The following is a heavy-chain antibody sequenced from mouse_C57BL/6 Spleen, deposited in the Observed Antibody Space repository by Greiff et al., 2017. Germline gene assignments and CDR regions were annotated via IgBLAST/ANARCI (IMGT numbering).Heavy chain of an antibody. CDR3: AREADYYGSIYWYFDV. D-gene: IGHD1-1*01. Sequence: QVQLQQPGAELVKPGASVKMSCKASGYTFTSYWITWVKQRPGQGLEWIGDIYPGSGSTNYNEKFKSKATLTVDTSSSTAYMQLRSLTSEDSAVYYCAREADYYGSIYWYFDVWGTGTTVTVSS. V-gene: IGHV1-55*01. J-gene: IGHJ1*03. CDR1: GYTFTSYW. CDR2: IYPGSGST.